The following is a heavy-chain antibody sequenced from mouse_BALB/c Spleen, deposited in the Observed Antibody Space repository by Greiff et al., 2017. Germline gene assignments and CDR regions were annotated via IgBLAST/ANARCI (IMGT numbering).Heavy chain of an antibody. J-gene: IGHJ4*01. Sequence: VKLQESGAELARPGASVKMSCKASGYTFTSYTMHWVKQRPGQGLEWIGYINPSSGYTNYNQKFKDKATLTADKSSSTAYMQLSSLTSEDSAVYYCASYYGYYYAMDYWGQGTSVTVSS. CDR2: INPSSGYT. V-gene: IGHV1-4*01. CDR3: ASYYGYYYAMDY. CDR1: GYTFTSYT. D-gene: IGHD1-2*01.